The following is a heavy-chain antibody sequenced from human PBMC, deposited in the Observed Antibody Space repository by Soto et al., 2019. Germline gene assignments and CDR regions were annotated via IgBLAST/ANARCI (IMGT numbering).Heavy chain of an antibody. V-gene: IGHV5-51*01. D-gene: IGHD2-2*01. CDR3: ARQEVPGFGSYHYTMDV. J-gene: IGHJ6*02. CDR1: GYRFSSYW. CDR2: IYPDDSDI. Sequence: EVQLVQSGPEVKKPGESLKISCKGSGYRFSSYWIGWVRQMPGKGLEWMGIIYPDDSDIIYSPSFQGQVTISADKSITTAYLKWSSLKASDTAIYYCARQEVPGFGSYHYTMDVWGQGTAVTVSS.